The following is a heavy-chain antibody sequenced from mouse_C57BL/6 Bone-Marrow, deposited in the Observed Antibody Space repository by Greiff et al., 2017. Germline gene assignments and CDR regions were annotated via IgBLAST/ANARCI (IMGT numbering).Heavy chain of an antibody. CDR1: GFTIKDDY. D-gene: IGHD2-9*01. CDR3: TTLPYYGYEDGFDF. Sequence: EVKLQESGAELVRPGASVKLSCTAPGFTIKDDYMHWVKQRPEQGLEWIGGIYPENGDTEYASKFQGKATITADTSSNTAYLQLTSLTSEDTAVYYCTTLPYYGYEDGFDFWGEGTSRPVS. J-gene: IGHJ2*03. CDR2: IYPENGDT. V-gene: IGHV14-4*01.